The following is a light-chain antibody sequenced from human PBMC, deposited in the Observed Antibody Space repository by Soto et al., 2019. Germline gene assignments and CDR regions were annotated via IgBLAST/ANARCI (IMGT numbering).Light chain of an antibody. V-gene: IGLV1-47*01. CDR3: AAWDDSLSGRV. J-gene: IGLJ3*02. Sequence: QSVLTQPPSASGTPGQRVTISCSGSSSNIGSNYVYWYQQLPGTAPKLLIYMNDQRPSGVPDRFSASKSGTSASLAISGLRSEDETDHYCAAWDDSLSGRVFGGGTKVTVL. CDR2: MND. CDR1: SSNIGSNY.